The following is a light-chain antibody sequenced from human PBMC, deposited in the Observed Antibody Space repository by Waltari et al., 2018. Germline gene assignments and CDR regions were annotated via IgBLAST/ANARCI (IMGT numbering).Light chain of an antibody. CDR3: AAWDDSLNGRV. CDR1: SSNIGSNT. V-gene: IGLV1-44*01. CDR2: TDN. Sequence: QSVLTQPPSASGTPGQGVTISCSGSSSNIGSNTVSWYQQFPGTAPQLLIHTDNQPPSGVPDRFSGSKSGTAASLAISGLQSEDEAHYYCAAWDDSLNGRVFGGGTKVTVL. J-gene: IGLJ3*02.